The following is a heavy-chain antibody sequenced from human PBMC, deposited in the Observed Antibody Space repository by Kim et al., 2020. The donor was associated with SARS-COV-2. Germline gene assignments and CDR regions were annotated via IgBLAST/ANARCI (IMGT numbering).Heavy chain of an antibody. Sequence: GGSLRLSCAASGFIFSNAWMNWVRQAPGKGLEWVGRIKSITNGGTTDYAAPVKGRFTISRDDSKNTLYMQMNSMKTEDTAVYYCTGDLDFQHWGQGTLVTVSS. CDR2: IKSITNGGTT. CDR3: TGDLDFQH. V-gene: IGHV3-15*01. CDR1: GFIFSNAW. J-gene: IGHJ1*01.